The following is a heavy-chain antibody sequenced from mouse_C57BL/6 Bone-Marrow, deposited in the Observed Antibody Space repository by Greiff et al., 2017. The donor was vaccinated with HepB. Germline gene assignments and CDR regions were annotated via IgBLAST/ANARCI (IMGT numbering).Heavy chain of an antibody. CDR1: GHTFTDYE. CDR3: TRCRYYYGSSWYFDV. V-gene: IGHV1-15*01. D-gene: IGHD1-1*01. CDR2: IDPETGGT. Sequence: QVQLQQSGAELVRPGASVTLSCKASGHTFTDYEMHWVKQTPVHGLEWIGAIDPETGGTAYNQKFKGKAILTADKSSSTAYMELRSLTSEDSAVYYCTRCRYYYGSSWYFDVWGTGTTVTVSS. J-gene: IGHJ1*03.